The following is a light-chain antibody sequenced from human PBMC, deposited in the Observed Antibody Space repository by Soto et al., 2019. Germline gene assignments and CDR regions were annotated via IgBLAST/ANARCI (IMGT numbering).Light chain of an antibody. J-gene: IGKJ1*01. CDR1: QSLNNY. CDR2: DAS. CDR3: QQYNSYWT. Sequence: DIQMTQSPSTLSASVGDRVTITCRASQSLNNYLAWYQQKPGKAPKLLIYDASTLERGVPSRFSGSGSGTEFTLTISSLQPDDFATYYCQQYNSYWTFGQGTRWIS. V-gene: IGKV1-5*01.